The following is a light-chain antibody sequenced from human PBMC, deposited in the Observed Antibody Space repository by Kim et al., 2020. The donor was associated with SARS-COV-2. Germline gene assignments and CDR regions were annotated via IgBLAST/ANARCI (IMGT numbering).Light chain of an antibody. Sequence: QSALTQAASVSGSPGQSITISCTGTTSDIGDNRYVSWYQQHPGKAPKLMIYDVRNRPAGVSNRFSGSKSGNTASLTISGLQAEDEADYYCSSYTTSSGWVFGGGTQLTVL. V-gene: IGLV2-14*03. CDR3: SSYTTSSGWV. CDR1: TSDIGDNRY. CDR2: DVR. J-gene: IGLJ3*02.